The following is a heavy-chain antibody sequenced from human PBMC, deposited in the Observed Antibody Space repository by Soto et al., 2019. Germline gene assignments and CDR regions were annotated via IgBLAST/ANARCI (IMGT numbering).Heavy chain of an antibody. D-gene: IGHD4-17*01. CDR1: CGSMSSNY. CDR2: IYYTGST. CDR3: ARGGSYGDLFDY. V-gene: IGHV4-59*01. J-gene: IGHJ4*02. Sequence: SETLSLTCTVSCGSMSSNYWTWIRQSPGKGLEWIGYIYYTGSTKYNPSLKSRVTISLDTSKNQFSLRLTSVTSADTAVYYCARGGSYGDLFDYWGQGAQVTVSS.